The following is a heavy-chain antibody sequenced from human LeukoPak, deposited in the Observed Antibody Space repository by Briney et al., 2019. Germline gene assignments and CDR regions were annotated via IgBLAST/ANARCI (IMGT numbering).Heavy chain of an antibody. D-gene: IGHD2-21*02. J-gene: IGHJ4*02. CDR3: AKAARWGLLEIDY. CDR1: GFTFSGYA. V-gene: IGHV3-23*01. CDR2: INAFGART. Sequence: GGSLRLSCEASGFTFSGYAMSWVRQAPGKGLEWVSSINAFGARTYYADSVRSRFTTSRDNSKNTLYLQMNSLRAGDTAVYYCAKAARWGLLEIDYWGQGTLVTVSS.